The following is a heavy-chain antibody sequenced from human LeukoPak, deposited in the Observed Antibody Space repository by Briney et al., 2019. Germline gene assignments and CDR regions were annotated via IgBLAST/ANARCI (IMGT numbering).Heavy chain of an antibody. J-gene: IGHJ4*02. CDR3: AKVGYIAAAGTGVDY. D-gene: IGHD6-13*01. CDR2: ISPSSSTI. V-gene: IGHV3-48*01. Sequence: GGSLRLSCAASGFTFSSYGMNWVRQAPGKGLEWVSYISPSSSTIYYADSGKGRFTISRDNSKNTLYLQMNSLRAEDTAVYYCAKVGYIAAAGTGVDYWGQGTLVTVSP. CDR1: GFTFSSYG.